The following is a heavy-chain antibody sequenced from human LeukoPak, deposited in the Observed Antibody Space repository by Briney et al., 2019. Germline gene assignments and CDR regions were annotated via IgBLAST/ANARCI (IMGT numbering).Heavy chain of an antibody. D-gene: IGHD3-10*01. CDR3: AISGRGSGSPFDY. Sequence: PGRSLRLSCAASGFTFSSYSMNWVRQAPGKGLEWVSYISSSSSTIYYADSVKGRFTISRDNAKNSLYLQMNSLRDEDTAVYYCAISGRGSGSPFDYWGQGTLVTVSS. CDR2: ISSSSSTI. J-gene: IGHJ4*02. V-gene: IGHV3-48*02. CDR1: GFTFSSYS.